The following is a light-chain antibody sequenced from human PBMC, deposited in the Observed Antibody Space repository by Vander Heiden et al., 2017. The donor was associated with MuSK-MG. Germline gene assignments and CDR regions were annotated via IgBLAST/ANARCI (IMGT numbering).Light chain of an antibody. Sequence: EIVMTQSPATLSVSPGERATLSCRASQSVSSNLAWYQQKPGQAPRLLIYGASTRATGIPARFSGSGSGTEFTLTISSLQSEDFAVYYCEQDNNRWTFGQGARVEIQ. CDR2: GAS. CDR1: QSVSSN. CDR3: EQDNNRWT. V-gene: IGKV3-15*01. J-gene: IGKJ1*01.